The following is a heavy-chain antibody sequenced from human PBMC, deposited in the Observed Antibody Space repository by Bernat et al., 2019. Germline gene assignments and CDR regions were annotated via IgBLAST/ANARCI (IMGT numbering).Heavy chain of an antibody. Sequence: EVQLLESGGGLVQPGGSLRLSCAASGFTLSSYVLCWVRQAPGKGLYWVSVISGTGGSTYYADSVTGRFTISRDNSKNTLYLQMNSLRAEDTAVYYCAKDWYSGYSDYWGQGTLVTVSS. J-gene: IGHJ4*02. CDR3: AKDWYSGYSDY. V-gene: IGHV3-23*01. CDR1: GFTLSSYV. D-gene: IGHD1-26*01. CDR2: ISGTGGST.